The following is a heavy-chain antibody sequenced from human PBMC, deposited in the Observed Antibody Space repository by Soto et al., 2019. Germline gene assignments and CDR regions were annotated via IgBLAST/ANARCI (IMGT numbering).Heavy chain of an antibody. CDR2: IIPIFGTA. CDR1: GGTFSSYA. Sequence: SVKVSCKASGGTFSSYAISWVRQAPGQGLEWMGGIIPIFGTANYAQKFQGRVTITADESTSTAYMELSSLRSEDTAVYYCARVIVGATSPGYYYYGMDVWGKGTTVTVSS. D-gene: IGHD1-26*01. J-gene: IGHJ6*04. CDR3: ARVIVGATSPGYYYYGMDV. V-gene: IGHV1-69*13.